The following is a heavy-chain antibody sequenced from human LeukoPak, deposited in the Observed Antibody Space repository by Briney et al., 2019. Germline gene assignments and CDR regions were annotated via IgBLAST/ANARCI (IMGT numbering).Heavy chain of an antibody. CDR2: IYSGGTT. V-gene: IGHV3-66*01. Sequence: GGSLRLSCAASGFXXXSNYMSWVRQAXXXXLXWVSVIYSGGTTYYADSVKGRFTISRDNSKNTLYLQMNSLRAEDTAVYYCARTTTFAPHFDYWGQGTLVTVSS. CDR1: GFXXXSNY. CDR3: ARTTTFAPHFDY. D-gene: IGHD1-1*01. J-gene: IGHJ4*02.